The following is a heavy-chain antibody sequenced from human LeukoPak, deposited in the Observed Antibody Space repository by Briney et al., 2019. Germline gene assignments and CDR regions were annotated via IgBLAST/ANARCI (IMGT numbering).Heavy chain of an antibody. CDR1: GYTFTGYY. CDR2: VNPDNGVT. D-gene: IGHD1-26*01. Sequence: ASVKVSCKTSGYTFTGYYVNWVRQAPGQGLEWMGWVNPDNGVTHFSQKFQGRVTMTRDTSISTAHMELNRLTSDDTAVYYCARYSVDYGPWFPEFWGQGTLVTVSS. V-gene: IGHV1-2*02. CDR3: ARYSVDYGPWFPEF. J-gene: IGHJ4*02.